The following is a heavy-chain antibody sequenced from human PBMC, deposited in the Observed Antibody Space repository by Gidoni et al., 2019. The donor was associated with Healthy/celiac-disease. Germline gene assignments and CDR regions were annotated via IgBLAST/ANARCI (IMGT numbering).Heavy chain of an antibody. V-gene: IGHV4-39*01. D-gene: IGHD3-10*01. CDR2: IYSSGSP. Sequence: QLQLQESGPGLVKPSETLSPTCTVSRRSISSSSYYWGWIRQPPGSGLEWIGSIYSSGSPYYTPSLKSRVTISVDTSKNQFSLKLSSVTAADTAVYYCARHRAYVTGGWFGPWYFDLWGRGTLVTVSS. CDR3: ARHRAYVTGGWFGPWYFDL. J-gene: IGHJ2*01. CDR1: RRSISSSSYY.